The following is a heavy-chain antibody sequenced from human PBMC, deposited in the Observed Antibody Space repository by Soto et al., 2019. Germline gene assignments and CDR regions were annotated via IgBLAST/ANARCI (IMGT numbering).Heavy chain of an antibody. J-gene: IGHJ6*02. D-gene: IGHD3-10*01. CDR1: GYTFTSYA. V-gene: IGHV1-3*01. CDR3: ARFHPYGSGRNPYGMDV. CDR2: INAGNGNT. Sequence: ASVKVSCQASGYTFTSYAVHWVRQAPGQRLEWMGWINAGNGNTKYSQKFQGRVTITRDTSASTAYMELSSLKASDTAMYYCARFHPYGSGRNPYGMDVWGQGTTVTVSS.